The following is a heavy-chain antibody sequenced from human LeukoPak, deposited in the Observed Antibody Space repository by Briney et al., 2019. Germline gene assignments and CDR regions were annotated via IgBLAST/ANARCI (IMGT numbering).Heavy chain of an antibody. CDR3: ARSGIAVALDVLDL. V-gene: IGHV1-2*02. CDR1: GYTFTGYY. Sequence: GASVKVSCKASGYTFTGYYIHWVRQAPGPGLEWMGWINPNSGGTNYAQKFQGRVTMTRDTSISTVYMELSRLRSDDTAVFYCARSGIAVALDVLDLWGQGTMVTVSA. CDR2: INPNSGGT. D-gene: IGHD6-19*01. J-gene: IGHJ3*01.